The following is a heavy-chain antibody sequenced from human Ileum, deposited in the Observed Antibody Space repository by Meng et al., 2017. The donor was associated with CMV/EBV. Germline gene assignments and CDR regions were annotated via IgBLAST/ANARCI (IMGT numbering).Heavy chain of an antibody. CDR3: ARARWKYSGSYHHRNWFDP. CDR1: GGSISSYY. V-gene: IGHV4-59*01. CDR2: IYYSGST. J-gene: IGHJ5*02. D-gene: IGHD1-26*01. Sequence: GSLRLSCTVSGGSISSYYGSWIRQPPGKGLEWIGYIYYSGSTNYNPSLKSRVTISVDTSKNQFSLKLSSVTAADTAVYYCARARWKYSGSYHHRNWFDPWGQGTLVTVSS.